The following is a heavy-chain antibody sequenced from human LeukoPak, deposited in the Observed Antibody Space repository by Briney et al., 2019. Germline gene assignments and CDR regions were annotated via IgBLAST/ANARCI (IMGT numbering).Heavy chain of an antibody. CDR1: GYSISSGYY. Sequence: SETLSLTCAVSGYSISSGYYWGWIRQPPRKGLEWIGIIYHNGNTYYNPSLKSRVTISVDTSKNEFSLKLSSVTAADTAVYYCARAYHSSWYLNWFDPWGQGTLVTVSS. D-gene: IGHD6-13*01. CDR2: IYHNGNT. V-gene: IGHV4-38-2*01. CDR3: ARAYHSSWYLNWFDP. J-gene: IGHJ5*02.